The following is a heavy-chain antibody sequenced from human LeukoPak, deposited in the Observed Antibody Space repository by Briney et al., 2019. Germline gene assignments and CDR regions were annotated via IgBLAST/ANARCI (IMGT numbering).Heavy chain of an antibody. J-gene: IGHJ3*02. V-gene: IGHV3-48*03. CDR3: ARNSPSEDAFDI. CDR2: ISSSGSTI. D-gene: IGHD5-18*01. Sequence: GGSLRLSCAASGFTFSSYEMNWVRQAPGKGLEWVSYISSSGSTIYYADSVKGRFTISRDNAKNSLYPQMNSLRAEDTAVYYCARNSPSEDAFDIWGQGTMVTVSS. CDR1: GFTFSSYE.